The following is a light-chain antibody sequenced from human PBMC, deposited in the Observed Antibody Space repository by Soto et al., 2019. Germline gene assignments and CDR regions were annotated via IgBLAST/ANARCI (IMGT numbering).Light chain of an antibody. CDR2: LNSDGSH. CDR3: QTWGTGLWV. Sequence: QSVLTQSPSASASLGASVKLTCTLSSGHSSYAIAWHQQQPEKGPRYLMKLNSDGSHSKGDGIPDRFSGSSSGAERYLTIPSLQSEDGADYYCQTWGTGLWVFGGGTQLTVL. CDR1: SGHSSYA. J-gene: IGLJ3*02. V-gene: IGLV4-69*01.